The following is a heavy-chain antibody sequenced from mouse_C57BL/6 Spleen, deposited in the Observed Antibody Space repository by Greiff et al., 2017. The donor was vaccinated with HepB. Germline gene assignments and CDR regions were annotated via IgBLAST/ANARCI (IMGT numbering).Heavy chain of an antibody. CDR3: AREGLGYKGPAWFAY. CDR2: IYPGSGST. J-gene: IGHJ3*01. D-gene: IGHD2-2*01. V-gene: IGHV1-55*01. Sequence: QVQLQQPGAELVKPGASVKMSCKASGYTFTSYWITWVKQRPGQGLEWIGDIYPGSGSTNYNEKFKSKATLTVDTSSSTAYMQLSSLTSEDSAVYYCAREGLGYKGPAWFAYWGQGTLVTVSA. CDR1: GYTFTSYW.